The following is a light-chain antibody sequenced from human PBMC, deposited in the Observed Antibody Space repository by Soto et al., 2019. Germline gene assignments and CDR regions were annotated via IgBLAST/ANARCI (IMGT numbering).Light chain of an antibody. CDR2: GVS. CDR1: ITDIGAYNY. CDR3: NSYNGSITPYV. J-gene: IGLJ1*01. V-gene: IGLV2-14*01. Sequence: QSVMTQPASVSGSPGQSITISRTGTITDIGAYNYVSWYQQHPGKAPKLLIYGVSSRPSGVSNRFSGSKSGNAAYLTISGLQAEDEAQYYRNSYNGSITPYVFGTATKVTV.